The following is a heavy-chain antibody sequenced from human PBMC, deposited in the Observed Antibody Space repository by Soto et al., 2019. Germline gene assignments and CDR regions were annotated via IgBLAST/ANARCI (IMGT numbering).Heavy chain of an antibody. CDR2: ISWNSGSI. J-gene: IGHJ6*02. CDR3: AKDRGPFPLGGGYCSGGSCYSDYGMDV. D-gene: IGHD2-15*01. Sequence: PGGSLRLSCAASGFTFDDYAMHWVRQAPGKGLEWVSGISWNSGSIGYADSVKGRFTISRDNAKNSLYLQMNSLRAEDTALYYCAKDRGPFPLGGGYCSGGSCYSDYGMDVWGQGTTVTVSS. CDR1: GFTFDDYA. V-gene: IGHV3-9*01.